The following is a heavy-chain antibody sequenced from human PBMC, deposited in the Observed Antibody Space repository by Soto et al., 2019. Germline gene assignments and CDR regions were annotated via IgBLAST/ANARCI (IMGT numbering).Heavy chain of an antibody. CDR3: ARERVRGAYFDY. J-gene: IGHJ4*02. CDR2: ISAYNGNT. D-gene: IGHD3-10*02. V-gene: IGHV1-18*01. CDR1: GYAFTSYG. Sequence: QVQLVQSGAEVKKPWASVKVSCKASGYAFTSYGIRWVRQAPGPGLEWMGWISAYNGNTNYAQKHQGRVTMTTDTSTRTAYMELRSLRSDDTAVYYCARERVRGAYFDYWGQGTLVTVSS.